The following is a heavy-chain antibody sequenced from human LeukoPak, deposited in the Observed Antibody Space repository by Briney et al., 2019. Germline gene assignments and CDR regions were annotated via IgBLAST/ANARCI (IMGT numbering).Heavy chain of an antibody. J-gene: IGHJ4*02. CDR2: IYPGDSDT. CDR3: ARPGIRYSSGWYY. CDR1: GYSFTNYW. V-gene: IGHV5-51*01. Sequence: GESLKISCKGSGYSFTNYWIGWVRQMPGKGLEWMGLIYPGDSDTRYSPSFQGQVTISADKSISTAYLQWSSLKASDTAMYYCARPGIRYSSGWYYWGQGTLVTVSS. D-gene: IGHD6-19*01.